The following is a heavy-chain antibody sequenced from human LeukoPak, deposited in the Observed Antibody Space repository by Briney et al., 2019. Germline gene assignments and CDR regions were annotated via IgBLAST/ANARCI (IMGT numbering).Heavy chain of an antibody. J-gene: IGHJ4*02. Sequence: PGGSLRLSCAASGFTVSTTYMNWVRQAPGKGLEWVANINQGGSEKYYVDSLKGRFTISRDNAKNLLYLQMKSLRAEDTALYYCARDIGQLVSWGQGTLVTVSS. V-gene: IGHV3-7*01. CDR3: ARDIGQLVS. CDR2: INQGGSEK. CDR1: GFTVSTTY. D-gene: IGHD6-6*01.